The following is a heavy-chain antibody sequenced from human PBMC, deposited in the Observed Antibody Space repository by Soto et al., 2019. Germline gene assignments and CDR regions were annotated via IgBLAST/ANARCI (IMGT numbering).Heavy chain of an antibody. CDR3: ARVGSSGSGSLLDY. CDR2: INHSGST. V-gene: IGHV4-34*01. J-gene: IGHJ4*02. CDR1: GGSFSGYY. D-gene: IGHD1-26*01. Sequence: SETLSLTCAVYGGSFSGYYRSWIRQPPGKGMEWIGEINHSGSTNYNPSLKSRVTISVDTSKNQFSLKLSSVTAADTAVYYCARVGSSGSGSLLDYWGQGTLVTVS.